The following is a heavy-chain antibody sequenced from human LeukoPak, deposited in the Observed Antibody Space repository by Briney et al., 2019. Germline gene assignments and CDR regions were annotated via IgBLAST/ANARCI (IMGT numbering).Heavy chain of an antibody. D-gene: IGHD6-13*01. Sequence: SETLSLTCTVSGGSISSSSYYWGWIRQPPGKGLEWIGSIYYSGSTYYNPSLKSRVTISVDTSKNQFSLKLSSVTAADTAVYYCARAERWQQRVFDCWGQGTLVTVSS. CDR3: ARAERWQQRVFDC. CDR2: IYYSGST. V-gene: IGHV4-39*07. J-gene: IGHJ4*02. CDR1: GGSISSSSYY.